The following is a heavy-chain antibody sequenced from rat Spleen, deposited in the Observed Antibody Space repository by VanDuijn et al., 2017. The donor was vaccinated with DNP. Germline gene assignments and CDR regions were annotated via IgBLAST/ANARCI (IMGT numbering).Heavy chain of an antibody. CDR1: EFTFSKSD. CDR3: TRGGTYYFDY. CDR2: ISTGGGNT. V-gene: IGHV5-25*01. Sequence: EVQLVESGGGLVQPGRSLKLSCAASEFTFSKSDVAWVRQTPKKGLEWVATISTGGGNTYYRDSVKGRFTVSRDNAKSTLYLQMDSLRSEDTATYYCTRGGTYYFDYWGQGVMVTVSS. J-gene: IGHJ2*01.